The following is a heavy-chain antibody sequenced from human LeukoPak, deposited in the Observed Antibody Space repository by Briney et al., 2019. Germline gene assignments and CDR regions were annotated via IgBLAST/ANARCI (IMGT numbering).Heavy chain of an antibody. D-gene: IGHD2-21*02. V-gene: IGHV1-24*01. Sequence: ASVKVSCKVSGYTLTELSMHWVRQAPGKGLEWMGGFDPEDGETIYAQKFQGRVTMTEDTSTDTAYMELSSLRSEDTAVYYCATGLVTPGAFDIWGQGTMVTVSS. CDR1: GYTLTELS. J-gene: IGHJ3*02. CDR2: FDPEDGET. CDR3: ATGLVTPGAFDI.